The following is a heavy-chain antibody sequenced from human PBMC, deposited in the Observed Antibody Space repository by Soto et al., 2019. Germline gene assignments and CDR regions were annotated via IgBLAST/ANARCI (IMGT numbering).Heavy chain of an antibody. V-gene: IGHV1-69*02. CDR2: TIPILDVA. CDR3: ARASPIGSTYSGYDAIDS. Sequence: QVQLVQSGAEVKKPGSSVKVSCKASGGTFSTSTFTWVRQAPGQGLEWMGRTIPILDVADYAQDFQGRGTITPDNSTRTAYMRLTSLTSKDTAVYYCARASPIGSTYSGYDAIDSWGQGTLVTVSS. CDR1: GGTFSTST. J-gene: IGHJ4*02. D-gene: IGHD5-12*01.